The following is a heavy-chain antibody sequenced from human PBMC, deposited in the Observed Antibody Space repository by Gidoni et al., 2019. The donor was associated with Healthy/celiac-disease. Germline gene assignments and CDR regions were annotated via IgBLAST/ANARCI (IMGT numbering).Heavy chain of an antibody. J-gene: IGHJ5*02. CDR2: ISYDGSNK. D-gene: IGHD6-13*01. CDR1: GLPFSSYA. V-gene: IGHV3-30-3*01. Sequence: QVQLVASGGGVVQPGRSLRLSFAASGLPFSSYAMPWVRQAPGKGLEWVAVISYDGSNKYYADSVKGRFTISRDNSKNTLYLQMNSLRAEDTAVYYCARDYGSSWYYWFDPWGQGTLVTVSS. CDR3: ARDYGSSWYYWFDP.